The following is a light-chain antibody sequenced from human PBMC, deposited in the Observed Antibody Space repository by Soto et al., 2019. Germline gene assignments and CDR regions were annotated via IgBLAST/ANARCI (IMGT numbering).Light chain of an antibody. CDR1: RDIKRY. V-gene: IGKV3-11*01. J-gene: IGKJ1*01. Sequence: EIVLTQSPATLSLSPGERATLSCRASRDIKRYLAWYQQKPGQAPRLLIYDTSNRATGIPARFSGSGAGTDFTLTISSLEPEDFAVYYCQQRSNWPPWTFGQGTKVDIK. CDR3: QQRSNWPPWT. CDR2: DTS.